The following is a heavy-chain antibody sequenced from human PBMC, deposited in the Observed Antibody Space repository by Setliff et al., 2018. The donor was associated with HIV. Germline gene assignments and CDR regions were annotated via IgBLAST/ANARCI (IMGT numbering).Heavy chain of an antibody. V-gene: IGHV5-51*01. J-gene: IGHJ4*02. CDR1: GYSFSDYW. D-gene: IGHD1-1*01. CDR2: IFPDDSDT. CDR3: ARRRGRHYFDY. Sequence: PGESLKISCKASGYSFSDYWIGWVRQMPGKGLEWMGIIFPDDSDTRYSPSFQGQVTISADKSISTAYLQWSSLKASDTAMYYCARRRGRHYFDYWGQGTLVTVSS.